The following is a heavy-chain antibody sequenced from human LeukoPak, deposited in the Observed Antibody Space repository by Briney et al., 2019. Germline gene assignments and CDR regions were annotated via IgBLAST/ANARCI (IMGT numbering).Heavy chain of an antibody. Sequence: GGSLRLSCAASGFTFSSYAMHWVRQAPGKGLEWVAVISYDGSNKYYADSVKGRFTITRDNSKNTLYLQMNSLRAEDTAVYYCARDPVPYSSSWYHDAFDIWGQGTMVTVSS. V-gene: IGHV3-30-3*01. D-gene: IGHD6-13*01. CDR1: GFTFSSYA. CDR2: ISYDGSNK. J-gene: IGHJ3*02. CDR3: ARDPVPYSSSWYHDAFDI.